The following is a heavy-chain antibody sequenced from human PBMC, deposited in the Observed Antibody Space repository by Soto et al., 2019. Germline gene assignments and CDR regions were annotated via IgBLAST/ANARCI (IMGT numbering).Heavy chain of an antibody. V-gene: IGHV4-59*08. J-gene: IGHJ3*02. Sequence: QVQLQESGTGLVKPSETLSLTCTVSGGSISSYYWSWIRQPPGKGLEWIGYIYYSGSTNYNPSLKSRVTISVDTSKNQFSLKLSSVTAADTAVYYCARPSRLDAFDIWGQGTMVTVSS. CDR2: IYYSGST. CDR3: ARPSRLDAFDI. CDR1: GGSISSYY. D-gene: IGHD6-13*01.